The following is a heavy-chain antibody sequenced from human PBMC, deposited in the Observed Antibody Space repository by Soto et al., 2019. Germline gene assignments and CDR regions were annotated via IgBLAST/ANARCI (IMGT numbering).Heavy chain of an antibody. D-gene: IGHD3-3*01. CDR3: ARQGSPINDFWITYDEPKWFDP. V-gene: IGHV1-46*03. Sequence: QVQLVQSGAGVKKPGASVKVSCKASGYTFTSYDIHWVRQAPGQGLEWMGVINPSGGSTSYAQKFQGRVTMTRDTSTTTVYMELSSLRSEDTAVYYCARQGSPINDFWITYDEPKWFDPWGQGTLVTVSS. CDR2: INPSGGST. CDR1: GYTFTSYD. J-gene: IGHJ5*02.